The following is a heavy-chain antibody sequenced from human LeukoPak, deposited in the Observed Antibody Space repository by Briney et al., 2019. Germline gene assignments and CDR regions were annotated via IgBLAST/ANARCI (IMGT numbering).Heavy chain of an antibody. CDR1: GGSISSGGYY. V-gene: IGHV4-31*03. D-gene: IGHD6-13*01. Sequence: SETLSLTCTVSGGSISSGGYYWSWIRQHPGKGLEWIGYIYYSGSTYYNPSLRSRVTISVDTSKNQFSLKLSSVTAADTAVYYCARGVGAAATDFGFDYWGQGTLVTVSS. J-gene: IGHJ4*02. CDR2: IYYSGST. CDR3: ARGVGAAATDFGFDY.